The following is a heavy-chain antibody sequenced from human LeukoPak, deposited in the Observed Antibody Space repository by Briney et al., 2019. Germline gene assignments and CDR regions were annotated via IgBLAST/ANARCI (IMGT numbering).Heavy chain of an antibody. V-gene: IGHV3-23*01. Sequence: GECLRLSCVGPDFTFANYAMTWVRLTPGKGLGWVSSIKGSGSYAMYADSVSGRFTTSRDNSRNTIFLQMTSLRAEDTAIYYCGRDPNGDYIGAFELWGLGTLVSVSS. J-gene: IGHJ3*01. D-gene: IGHD4-17*01. CDR3: GRDPNGDYIGAFEL. CDR2: IKGSGSYA. CDR1: DFTFANYA.